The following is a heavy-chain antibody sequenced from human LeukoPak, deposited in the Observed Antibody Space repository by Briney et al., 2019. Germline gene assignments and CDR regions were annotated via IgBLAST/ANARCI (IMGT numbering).Heavy chain of an antibody. J-gene: IGHJ5*02. Sequence: GGSLRLSCAAWGFTLSSYEMNWVRQATGKGGEGGSYISSSGSKIYYADCEKGRFTIYRDNDKNSVYVQIKSLRAEDTAVYYCARGGVAVAGSLDPPRGNWFDPWGQGTLVTVSS. D-gene: IGHD6-19*01. CDR2: ISSSGSKI. CDR3: ARGGVAVAGSLDPPRGNWFDP. V-gene: IGHV3-48*03. CDR1: GFTLSSYE.